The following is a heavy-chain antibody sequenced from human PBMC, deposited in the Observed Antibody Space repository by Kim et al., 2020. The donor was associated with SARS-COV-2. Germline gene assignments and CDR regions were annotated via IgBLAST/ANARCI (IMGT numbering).Heavy chain of an antibody. CDR3: SIGPEHVVPRYVS. D-gene: IGHD2-21*01. J-gene: IGHJ5*02. Sequence: SETLSLTCSVSGDSVRSSYYFWGWIRQPPGKGLEYIGNVYYSGTISYNSSLKSRATILVDASENKLSLKLTSVTAADTALYFCSIGPEHVVPRYVSWGQG. CDR1: GDSVRSSYYF. CDR2: VYYSGTI. V-gene: IGHV4-39*01.